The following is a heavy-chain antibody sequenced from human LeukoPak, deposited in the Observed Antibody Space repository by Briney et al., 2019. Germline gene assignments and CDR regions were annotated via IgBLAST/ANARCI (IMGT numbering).Heavy chain of an antibody. CDR2: INSDGSST. Sequence: GGSLRLSCAASGVTFSSYWMHWVRQAPGKGLVWVSRINSDGSSTTYADSVEGRFTISRDNAKNTLYLQMNSLRAEDTAVYYCARERGYNYGYGFDYWGQGTPVTVSS. CDR1: GVTFSSYW. D-gene: IGHD5-18*01. J-gene: IGHJ4*02. CDR3: ARERGYNYGYGFDY. V-gene: IGHV3-74*01.